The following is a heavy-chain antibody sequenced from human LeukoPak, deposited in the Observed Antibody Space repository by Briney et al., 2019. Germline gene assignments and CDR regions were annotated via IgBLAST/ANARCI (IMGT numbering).Heavy chain of an antibody. CDR2: IKEDGSET. Sequence: GGSLRLSCIASGFTFSTYWMSWVRQAPGGGLEWVANIKEDGSETYYVDSVKDRFTISRDNAKISLYLQMNSLRAEDTAVYYCASQFWWAAVAGTTLDYWGQGTLVTVSS. CDR3: ASQFWWAAVAGTTLDY. CDR1: GFTFSTYW. J-gene: IGHJ4*02. D-gene: IGHD6-19*01. V-gene: IGHV3-7*05.